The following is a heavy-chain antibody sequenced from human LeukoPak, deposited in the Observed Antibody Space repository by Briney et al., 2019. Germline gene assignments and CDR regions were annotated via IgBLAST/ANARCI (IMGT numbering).Heavy chain of an antibody. CDR1: GFTFSSYS. D-gene: IGHD1-26*01. Sequence: PGGSLRLSCAASGFTFSSYSMNWVRQAPGKGLEWVSYISSSSSTIYYADSVKGRFTISRDNAKNSLYLQMNSLRAEDTAAYYCARGRVGAMYYFDYWGQGTLVTVSS. CDR3: ARGRVGAMYYFDY. CDR2: ISSSSSTI. J-gene: IGHJ4*02. V-gene: IGHV3-48*01.